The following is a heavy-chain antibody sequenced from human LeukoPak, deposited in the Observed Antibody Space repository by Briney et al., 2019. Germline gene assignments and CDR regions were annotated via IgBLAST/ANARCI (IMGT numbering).Heavy chain of an antibody. V-gene: IGHV1-18*01. J-gene: IGHJ4*02. D-gene: IGHD1-1*01. CDR1: GYTFTTYG. CDR2: ISPYNGAT. Sequence: ASVKVSCKASGYTFTTYGITWIRQAPGQGLEWLGWISPYNGATEYAQNLQDRVSMTTDTSTNTTYIEVRSLKSDDTAVYYCARDSDWNVDYWGQGTLVTVSS. CDR3: ARDSDWNVDY.